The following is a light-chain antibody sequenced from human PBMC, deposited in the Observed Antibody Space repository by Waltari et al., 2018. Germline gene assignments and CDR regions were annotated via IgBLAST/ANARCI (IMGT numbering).Light chain of an antibody. J-gene: IGKJ1*01. CDR3: MQGVHWPRS. Sequence: VVMTQSPLSLPATLGQRASTSCRSSQSLFHADGNTFLSWFQQRPGQSPRRLIYKVSNRDSGVPDRFSGSGSGTDFTLKISRVEAEDIAIYYCMQGVHWPRSFGQGTKVEIE. CDR2: KVS. CDR1: QSLFHADGNTF. V-gene: IGKV2-30*02.